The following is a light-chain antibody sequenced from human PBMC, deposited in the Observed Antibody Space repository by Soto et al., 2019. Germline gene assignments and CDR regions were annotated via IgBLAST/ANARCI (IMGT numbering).Light chain of an antibody. J-gene: IGLJ3*02. V-gene: IGLV2-14*03. CDR3: NSYTTTSARV. Sequence: QSALTQPASVSGSPGQSITISCTGTSSDIGALNFVSWYQQHPGKAPKVIIYEVSNRPSGVSNRFSGSKSGNTASLTISGLQAEDEAHYYCNSYTTTSARVFGGRTKVTVL. CDR1: SSDIGALNF. CDR2: EVS.